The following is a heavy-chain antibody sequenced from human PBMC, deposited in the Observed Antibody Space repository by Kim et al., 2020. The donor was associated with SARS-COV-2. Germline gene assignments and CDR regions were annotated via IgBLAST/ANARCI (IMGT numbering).Heavy chain of an antibody. J-gene: IGHJ6*02. CDR3: ARKAVDGNGGYYYYGMDV. CDR2: INPNSGGT. Sequence: ASVKVSCKASGYTFTGYYMHWVRQAPGQGLEWMGWINPNSGGTNYAQKFQGRVTMTRDTSISTAYMELSRLRSDDTAVYYCARKAVDGNGGYYYYGMDVWGQGTTVTVSS. CDR1: GYTFTGYY. V-gene: IGHV1-2*02. D-gene: IGHD6-19*01.